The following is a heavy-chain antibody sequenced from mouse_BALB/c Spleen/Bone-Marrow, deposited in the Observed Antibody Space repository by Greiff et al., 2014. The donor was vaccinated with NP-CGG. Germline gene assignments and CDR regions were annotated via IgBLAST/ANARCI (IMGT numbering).Heavy chain of an antibody. CDR2: ISDGGSYT. J-gene: IGHJ4*01. CDR1: GFIFSDYY. V-gene: IGHV5-4*02. Sequence: EVQLVESGGGLVKPGGSLKLSCTASGFIFSDYYMYWVRQTPEKGLEWVAAISDGGSYTYYPDSVKGRFTISRDNAKNNLYLQMSSLKSEDTAMYYCARSGEKYGAMDYWGQGTSVTVSS. CDR3: ARSGEKYGAMDY. D-gene: IGHD1-1*02.